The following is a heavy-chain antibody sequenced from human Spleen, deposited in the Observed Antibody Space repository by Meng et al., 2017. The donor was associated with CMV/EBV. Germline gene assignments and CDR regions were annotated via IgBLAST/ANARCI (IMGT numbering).Heavy chain of an antibody. V-gene: IGHV3-7*01. Sequence: ESLKISCAASGFTFSNYWMSWVRQAPGKGLEWVANIKEDGSEKYYGDSVKGRFTISRDNAKNSLYLQMNSLRGEDTAVYYCARDRGSVAARGMDVWGQGTTVTVSS. CDR1: GFTFSNYW. D-gene: IGHD6-6*01. CDR2: IKEDGSEK. CDR3: ARDRGSVAARGMDV. J-gene: IGHJ6*02.